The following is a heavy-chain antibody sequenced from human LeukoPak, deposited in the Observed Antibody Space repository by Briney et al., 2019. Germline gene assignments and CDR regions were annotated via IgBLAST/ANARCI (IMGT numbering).Heavy chain of an antibody. CDR3: ARRLSTTWAFDY. J-gene: IGHJ4*02. D-gene: IGHD1-14*01. CDR2: ISWNSGSI. Sequence: PGRSLRLSCAASGFTFDDYAMHWVRQAPGKGLEWVSGISWNSGSIGYADSAKGRFTISRDNAKNSLYLQMSSLRAEDTALYYCARRLSTTWAFDYWGQGTLVTVSS. V-gene: IGHV3-9*01. CDR1: GFTFDDYA.